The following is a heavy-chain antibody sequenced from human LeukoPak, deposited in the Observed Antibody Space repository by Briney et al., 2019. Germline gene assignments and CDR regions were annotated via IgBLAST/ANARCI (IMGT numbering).Heavy chain of an antibody. CDR2: IIPIFGTA. Sequence: SVKVSCKASGGTFSRYAISWVRQAPGQGLEWMGRIIPIFGTANYAQKFQGRVTITTDESTSTAYMELSSLRSEDTAVYYCAIPLAAGWLQLGYWGQGTLVTVSS. V-gene: IGHV1-69*05. J-gene: IGHJ4*02. D-gene: IGHD5-24*01. CDR3: AIPLAAGWLQLGY. CDR1: GGTFSRYA.